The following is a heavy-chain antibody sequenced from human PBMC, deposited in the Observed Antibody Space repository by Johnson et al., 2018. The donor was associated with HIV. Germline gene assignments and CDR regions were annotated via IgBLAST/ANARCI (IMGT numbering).Heavy chain of an antibody. Sequence: VQLVESGGGVVQPGRSLRVSCAASGFSFGSYWMSWVRQAPGKGLEWVANIKQDGSEKYYVDSVKGRFTISRDNSKNTLYLQMNSLRAEDTAVYYCARRDDIRNGAFDIWGQGTMVTVSS. CDR2: IKQDGSEK. D-gene: IGHD3-22*01. V-gene: IGHV3-7*02. J-gene: IGHJ3*02. CDR3: ARRDDIRNGAFDI. CDR1: GFSFGSYW.